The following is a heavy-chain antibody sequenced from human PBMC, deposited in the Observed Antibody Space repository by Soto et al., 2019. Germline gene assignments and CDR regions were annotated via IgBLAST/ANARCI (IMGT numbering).Heavy chain of an antibody. D-gene: IGHD3-16*01. CDR1: GGSVSSGSYY. CDR3: ARDWGTGFYHFAS. V-gene: IGHV4-61*01. Sequence: PSETLSLTCTVSGGSVSSGSYYWSWIRQPPGKGLDWIGYIYYSGSTNYNPSLKSRVTISVHTSKNQFSLKLSSVTAADTAVYYGARDWGTGFYHFASWCQGTLVTLSS. J-gene: IGHJ4*02. CDR2: IYYSGST.